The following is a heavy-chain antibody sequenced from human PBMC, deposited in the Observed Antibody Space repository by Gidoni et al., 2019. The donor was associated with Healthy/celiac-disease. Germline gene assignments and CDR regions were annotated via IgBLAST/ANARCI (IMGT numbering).Heavy chain of an antibody. Sequence: EVQLVESGGGLVQPGGSLRLSCAASGFTFSSYWRHWVRQAPGKGLVWVSRINSDGSSTSYADSVKGRFTISRDNAKNTLYLQMNSLRAEDTAVYYCARAAGTTRSYYYYGMDVWGQGTTVTVSS. CDR3: ARAAGTTRSYYYYGMDV. CDR2: INSDGSST. J-gene: IGHJ6*02. V-gene: IGHV3-74*01. CDR1: GFTFSSYW. D-gene: IGHD1-7*01.